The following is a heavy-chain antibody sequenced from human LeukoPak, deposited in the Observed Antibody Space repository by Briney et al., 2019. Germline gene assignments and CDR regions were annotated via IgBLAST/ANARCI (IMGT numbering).Heavy chain of an antibody. J-gene: IGHJ6*02. CDR3: ATTSGNSNYYYGMDV. CDR2: IYYSGST. D-gene: IGHD4-23*01. CDR1: GGSISSYY. Sequence: PSETLSLTCTVSGGSISSYYWSWIRQPPGKGLEWIGYIYYSGSTNYNPSLKSRVTISVDTSKNQFSLKLSSVTAADTAVYYCATTSGNSNYYYGMDVWGQGTTVTVSS. V-gene: IGHV4-59*01.